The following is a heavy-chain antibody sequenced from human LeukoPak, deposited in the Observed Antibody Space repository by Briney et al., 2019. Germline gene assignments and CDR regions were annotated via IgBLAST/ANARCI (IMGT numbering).Heavy chain of an antibody. CDR2: IRSKANSYAT. J-gene: IGHJ4*02. V-gene: IGHV3-73*01. CDR3: TSLNFFDRSGYHYDY. Sequence: QPGGSLKLSCVVSGFSFSDSSIHWVRQASGKGLEWVGRIRSKANSYATAYAASVQGRFTISRDDSKNMAYLQMNSLKTEDTAVYYCTSLNFFDRSGYHYDYWGQGTLVTVSS. CDR1: GFSFSDSS. D-gene: IGHD3-22*01.